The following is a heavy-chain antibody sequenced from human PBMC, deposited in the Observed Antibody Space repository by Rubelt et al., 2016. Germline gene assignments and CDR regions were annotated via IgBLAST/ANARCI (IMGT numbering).Heavy chain of an antibody. CDR2: IFSSGST. CDR1: GGSISGSSYY. J-gene: IGHJ5*02. CDR3: ARRRTVPQNWFDP. Sequence: QQQLQESGPGLVKPSETLSLTCVVSGGSISGSSYYWGWIRPPPGKGLEWIASIFSSGSTSYSPSLKSRVTISVDKSKNQFPLKLKSVTAADTAVKYGARRRTVPQNWFDPWGQGTLVTVSS. D-gene: IGHD4-17*01. V-gene: IGHV4-39*01.